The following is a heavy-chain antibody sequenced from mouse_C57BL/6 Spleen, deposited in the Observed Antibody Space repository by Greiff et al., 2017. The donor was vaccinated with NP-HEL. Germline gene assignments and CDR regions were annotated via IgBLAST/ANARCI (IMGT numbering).Heavy chain of an antibody. CDR1: GYTFTSYW. V-gene: IGHV1-69*01. CDR3: AIWTPFAY. D-gene: IGHD1-1*02. CDR2: IDPSDSYT. Sequence: QVQLQQPGAELVMPGASVKLSCKASGYTFTSYWMHWVKQRPGQGLEWIGEIDPSDSYTNYNQKFKGKATLTVDKSSSTAYMQLSSLTSEDSAVYYCAIWTPFAYWGQGTLVTVSA. J-gene: IGHJ3*01.